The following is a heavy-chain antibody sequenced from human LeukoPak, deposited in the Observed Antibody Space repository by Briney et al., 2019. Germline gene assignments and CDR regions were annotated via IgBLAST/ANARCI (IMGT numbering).Heavy chain of an antibody. J-gene: IGHJ6*02. V-gene: IGHV3-21*01. CDR2: ISSSSSYI. CDR1: GFTFSSYS. CDR3: ARESYYYRPIYYYYGMDV. Sequence: SGGSLRLSCAASGFTFSSYSMNWVRQAPGKGLEWVSSISSSSSYIYYADSVKGRFTISRDNAKNSLYLQMNSLRAEDTAVYYCARESYYYRPIYYYYGMDVWGQETTVTVSS. D-gene: IGHD3-10*01.